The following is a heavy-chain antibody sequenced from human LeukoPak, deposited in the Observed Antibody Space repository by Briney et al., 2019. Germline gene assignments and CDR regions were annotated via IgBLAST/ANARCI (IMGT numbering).Heavy chain of an antibody. V-gene: IGHV3-9*01. D-gene: IGHD2-15*01. CDR2: ISWNGGSI. CDR1: GFTFVDYA. Sequence: PGRSLRLSCAASGFTFVDYAMHWVRQAPGKGLEWVSGISWNGGSIRYADSVKGRFTISRDNAKNSLYLQMTSLRAEDTALYYCAKVYCSGGSCYAALFDYWGQGTLVTVSS. J-gene: IGHJ4*02. CDR3: AKVYCSGGSCYAALFDY.